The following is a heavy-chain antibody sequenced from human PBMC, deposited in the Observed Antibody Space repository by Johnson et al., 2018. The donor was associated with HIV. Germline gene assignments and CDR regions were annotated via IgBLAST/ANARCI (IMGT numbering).Heavy chain of an antibody. D-gene: IGHD1-1*01. Sequence: VQLVESGGGVVQPGRSLRLSCAASGFTFSSYAMHWVRQAPGKGLEWVAVISYDGSNKYYADSVKGRFTISRDNSKNTLYLQMNSLRAEDTAVYNCTTGLYWNDAFNIWGQGTLVTVSS. CDR2: ISYDGSNK. J-gene: IGHJ3*02. CDR3: TTGLYWNDAFNI. CDR1: GFTFSSYA. V-gene: IGHV3-30*04.